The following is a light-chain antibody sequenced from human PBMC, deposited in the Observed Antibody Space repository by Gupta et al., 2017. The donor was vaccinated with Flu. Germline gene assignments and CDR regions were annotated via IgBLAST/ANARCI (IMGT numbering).Light chain of an antibody. V-gene: IGLV3-25*02. CDR3: QSTYNSGTSWV. CDR1: ALPKQY. CDR2: KDS. Sequence: STALTQPPAVPVSPGQTARITCSGDALPKQYAHWYHQKPGQAPVLVIFKDSQRPSAVPERFSGSSSGTTATLTISGVQAEDEADYYCQSTYNSGTSWVFGGETKLIVL. J-gene: IGLJ3*02.